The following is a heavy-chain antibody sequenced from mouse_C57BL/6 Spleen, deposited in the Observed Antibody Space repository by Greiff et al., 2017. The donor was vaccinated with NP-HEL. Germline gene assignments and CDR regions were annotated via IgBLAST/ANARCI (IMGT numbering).Heavy chain of an antibody. D-gene: IGHD2-4*01. CDR3: ARGLRRDYAMDY. CDR1: GYTFTDYN. Sequence: VQLKQSGPELVKPGASVKMSCKASGYTFTDYNMHWVKQSHGKSLEWIGYINPNNGGTSYNQKFKGKATLTVNKSSSTAYMELRSLTSEDSAVYYCARGLRRDYAMDYWGQGTSVTVSS. V-gene: IGHV1-22*01. J-gene: IGHJ4*01. CDR2: INPNNGGT.